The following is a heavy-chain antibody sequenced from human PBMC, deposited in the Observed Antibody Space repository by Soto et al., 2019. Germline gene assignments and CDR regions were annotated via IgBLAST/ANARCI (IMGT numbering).Heavy chain of an antibody. CDR3: AREDDRGDRDYYGLDV. CDR2: IYYSGSI. Sequence: WTWIRQSPGKGLEWIGYIYYSGSIFYNPSFKSRVTISVDTSKNQFSLQLSSVTAADTAVYFCAREDDRGDRDYYGLDVWGQGTTVTVSS. V-gene: IGHV4-30-4*08. J-gene: IGHJ6*02. D-gene: IGHD2-21*02.